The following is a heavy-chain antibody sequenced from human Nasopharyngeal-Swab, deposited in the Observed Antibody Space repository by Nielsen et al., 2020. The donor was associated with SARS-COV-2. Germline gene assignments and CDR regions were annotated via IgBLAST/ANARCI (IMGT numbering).Heavy chain of an antibody. Sequence: ASVKVSCKASGYTFTSYGISWVRQAPGQGLEWMGWISAYNGNTNYAQKLQGRVTMTTDTSTSTAYMELRSLRSDDTAVYYCARANSGSYLHDAFDIWGQGTMVTVSS. CDR2: ISAYNGNT. CDR3: ARANSGSYLHDAFDI. V-gene: IGHV1-18*01. J-gene: IGHJ3*02. CDR1: GYTFTSYG. D-gene: IGHD1-26*01.